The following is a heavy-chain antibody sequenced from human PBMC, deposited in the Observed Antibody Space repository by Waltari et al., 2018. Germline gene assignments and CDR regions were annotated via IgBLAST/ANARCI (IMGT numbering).Heavy chain of an antibody. Sequence: EVQLLESGGGLVQPGGSLRLSCAASGFTFSRYALRWVRQAPGKGLEWVSAISGSGGSTYSAYSVKGRFTISRDNSKNTLYLQMNSLRAEDTAVDYCAKVAGQYYFDYWGQGTLVTVSS. CDR2: ISGSGGST. CDR3: AKVAGQYYFDY. J-gene: IGHJ4*02. V-gene: IGHV3-23*01. D-gene: IGHD6-19*01. CDR1: GFTFSRYA.